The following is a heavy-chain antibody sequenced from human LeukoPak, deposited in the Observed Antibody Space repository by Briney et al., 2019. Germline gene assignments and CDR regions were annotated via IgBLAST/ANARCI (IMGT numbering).Heavy chain of an antibody. V-gene: IGHV3-15*01. CDR2: IKSKTDGGTT. Sequence: PGGSLRLSCAASGFTFSNAWMSWVRQAPGKGLESVGRIKSKTDGGTTDYAAPVKGRFTISRDDSKNTLYLQMNSLKTEDTAVYYCTTDPLDFWSGYYYAFDIWGQGTMVTVSS. J-gene: IGHJ3*02. D-gene: IGHD3-3*01. CDR3: TTDPLDFWSGYYYAFDI. CDR1: GFTFSNAW.